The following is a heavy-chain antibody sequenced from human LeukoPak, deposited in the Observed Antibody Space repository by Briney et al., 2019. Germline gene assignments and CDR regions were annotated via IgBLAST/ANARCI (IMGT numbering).Heavy chain of an antibody. CDR3: AKDKGSGSYYDFDY. J-gene: IGHJ4*02. V-gene: IGHV3-9*01. CDR1: GFTFDDYA. CDR2: ISWNSGSI. D-gene: IGHD1-26*01. Sequence: GRSLRLSCAASGFTFDDYAMHWVRQAPGKGLEWVSGISWNSGSIGYADSVKDRFTISRDNAKNSLYLQMNSLRAEDTALYYCAKDKGSGSYYDFDYWGQGTLVTVSS.